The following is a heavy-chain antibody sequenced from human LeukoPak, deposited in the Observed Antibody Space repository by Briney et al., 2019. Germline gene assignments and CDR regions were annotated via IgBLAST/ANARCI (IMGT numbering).Heavy chain of an antibody. J-gene: IGHJ4*02. D-gene: IGHD3-3*01. Sequence: SQTLSLTCAVSGGSISSGGYSWSWIRQPPGKGLEWIGYIYHSGSTYYNPSLKSRVTISVDRSKNQFSLKLSSVTAADTAVYYCARGRAFGVVFSIWGQGTLVTVSS. CDR1: GGSISSGGYS. CDR3: ARGRAFGVVFSI. V-gene: IGHV4-30-2*01. CDR2: IYHSGST.